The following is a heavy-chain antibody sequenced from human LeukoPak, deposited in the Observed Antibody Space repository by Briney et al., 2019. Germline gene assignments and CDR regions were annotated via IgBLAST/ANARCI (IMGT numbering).Heavy chain of an antibody. J-gene: IGHJ4*02. Sequence: ASVKVSCKASGGTFSSYAISSVRQAPGQALEWMGGIIPIFGTANYAQKFQGRVTITADESTSTAYMELSSLRSEDTAVYYCAKDQRWESPHYLDSWGQGTLVTVSS. V-gene: IGHV1-69*13. CDR2: IIPIFGTA. CDR1: GGTFSSYA. CDR3: AKDQRWESPHYLDS. D-gene: IGHD1-26*01.